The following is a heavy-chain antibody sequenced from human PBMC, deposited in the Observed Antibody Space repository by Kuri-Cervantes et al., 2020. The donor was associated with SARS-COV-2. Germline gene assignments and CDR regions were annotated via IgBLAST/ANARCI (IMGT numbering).Heavy chain of an antibody. J-gene: IGHJ3*02. Sequence: SGPTLVKPTQTLTLTCTFSGFSLSTSGMCVSWIRQPPGKALEWLARIDWDDDKYYSTSLKTRLTITKDTSKNQVVLTMTNMDPVDTATYYCAHRRAVTDAFDIWGQGTMVTVSS. D-gene: IGHD4-17*01. CDR2: IDWDDDK. CDR1: GFSLSTSGMC. V-gene: IGHV2-70*12. CDR3: AHRRAVTDAFDI.